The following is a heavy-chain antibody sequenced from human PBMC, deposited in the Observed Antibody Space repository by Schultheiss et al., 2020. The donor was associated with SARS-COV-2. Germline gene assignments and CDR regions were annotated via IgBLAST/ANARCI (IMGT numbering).Heavy chain of an antibody. V-gene: IGHV1-8*01. D-gene: IGHD2-15*01. CDR1: RYTFTKYF. J-gene: IGHJ4*02. Sequence: ASVKVSCQASRYTFTKYFTQWVRQATGQGLEWMGWMNPNSGNTGYAQKFQGRVTMTEDTSTDTAYMELSSLRSEDTAVYYCATVWRGGNFNYWGQGTLVTVSS. CDR3: ATVWRGGNFNY. CDR2: MNPNSGNT.